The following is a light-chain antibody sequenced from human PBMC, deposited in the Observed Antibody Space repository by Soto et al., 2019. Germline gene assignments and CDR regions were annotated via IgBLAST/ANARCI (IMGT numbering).Light chain of an antibody. V-gene: IGKV3-20*01. CDR3: QQYGSSSSIT. Sequence: EIVLTQSPGTLSLSPGERATLSCRASQSVSSSYLAWYQQKPGQAPRLLIYGASSRATGIPDRFSGSGSGTDFTLSISTLEPEAFAVYYCQQYGSSSSITFGQGTRLEIK. CDR2: GAS. J-gene: IGKJ5*01. CDR1: QSVSSSY.